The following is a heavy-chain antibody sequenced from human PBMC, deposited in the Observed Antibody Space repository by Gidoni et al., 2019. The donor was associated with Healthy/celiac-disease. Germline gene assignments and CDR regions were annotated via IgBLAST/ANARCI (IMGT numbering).Heavy chain of an antibody. CDR3: ARHIYREYSYGELPGYYFDY. CDR1: GGSISSSSYY. V-gene: IGHV4-39*01. D-gene: IGHD5-18*01. CDR2: IYYSGST. Sequence: QLQLQESGPGLVKPSETLSLTCPVPGGSISSSSYYWGWSRQPPGKGLGWIGSIYYSGSTYYNPSLKSRVTISVDTSKNQFSLKLSSVTAADTAVYYCARHIYREYSYGELPGYYFDYWGQGTLVTVSS. J-gene: IGHJ4*02.